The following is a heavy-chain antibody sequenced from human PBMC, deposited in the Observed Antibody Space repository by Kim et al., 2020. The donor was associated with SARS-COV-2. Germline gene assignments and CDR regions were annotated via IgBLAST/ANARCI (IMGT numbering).Heavy chain of an antibody. Sequence: GGSLRLSCEASGFTFDDYAMHWVRQAPGKGLEWVSGISWNSGSIGYAASVKGRFTISRDNAKNSLYLQMNSLRPEDTALYYCAKDGGGSGWYGGQMDYWGQGTLVTVSS. D-gene: IGHD6-19*01. CDR3: AKDGGGSGWYGGQMDY. V-gene: IGHV3-9*01. CDR1: GFTFDDYA. J-gene: IGHJ4*02. CDR2: ISWNSGSI.